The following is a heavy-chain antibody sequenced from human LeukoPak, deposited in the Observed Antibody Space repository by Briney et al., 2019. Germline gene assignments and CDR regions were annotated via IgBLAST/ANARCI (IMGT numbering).Heavy chain of an antibody. CDR3: VPSNNRVFYFDY. Sequence: ASVKVSCTASGYTFTGYYMHWVRQAPGQGLEWMGWINPNSGGTNYAQKFQGRVTMTRDTSIRTAYMELGRLTSDDTAVYYCVPSNNRVFYFDYWGQGTLVTVSS. D-gene: IGHD1-14*01. CDR1: GYTFTGYY. V-gene: IGHV1-2*02. J-gene: IGHJ4*02. CDR2: INPNSGGT.